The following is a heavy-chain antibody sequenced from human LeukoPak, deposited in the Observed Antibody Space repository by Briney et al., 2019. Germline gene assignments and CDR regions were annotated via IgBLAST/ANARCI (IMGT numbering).Heavy chain of an antibody. Sequence: ASVKVSCKASGGTFSSYAISWVRQAPGQGLEWMGGIIPIFGTANYAQKFQGRVTITADKSTSTAYMELSSLRSEDTAVYYCARVSLSRPGVAGGEDWGQGTLVTVSS. CDR3: ARVSLSRPGVAGGED. CDR2: IIPIFGTA. CDR1: GGTFSSYA. D-gene: IGHD6-19*01. V-gene: IGHV1-69*06. J-gene: IGHJ4*02.